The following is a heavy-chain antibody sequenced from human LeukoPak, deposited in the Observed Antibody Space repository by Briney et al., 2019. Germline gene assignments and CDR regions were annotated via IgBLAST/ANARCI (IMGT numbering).Heavy chain of an antibody. CDR1: GYTFTGYY. V-gene: IGHV1-2*02. J-gene: IGHJ4*02. CDR2: INPNSGGT. D-gene: IGHD2-21*02. Sequence: ASVKVSCKASGYTFTGYYMHWVRQAPGQGLEWMGWINPNSGGTNYAQKFQGRVIMTLDTSISTAYMELSGLRSDDTAIYYCARVDGGDWYYFDYWGQGTLVTVPS. CDR3: ARVDGGDWYYFDY.